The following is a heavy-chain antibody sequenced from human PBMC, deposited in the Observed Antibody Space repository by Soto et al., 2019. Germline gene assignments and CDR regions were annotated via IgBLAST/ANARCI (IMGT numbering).Heavy chain of an antibody. V-gene: IGHV1-69*01. Sequence: QVQLVQSGAEVKKPGSSVKVSCKASGGTFNSYAISWVRQAPGQGLEWMGGIIPIFGTANYAQKFQGRVTITADESTSTAYMELSSRRSEDTAVYYCARGGGYSSGWYDYFDYWGEGTLVTVSS. J-gene: IGHJ4*02. CDR2: IIPIFGTA. CDR3: ARGGGYSSGWYDYFDY. CDR1: GGTFNSYA. D-gene: IGHD6-19*01.